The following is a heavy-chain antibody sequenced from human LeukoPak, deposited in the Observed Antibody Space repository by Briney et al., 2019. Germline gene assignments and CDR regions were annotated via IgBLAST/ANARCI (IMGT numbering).Heavy chain of an antibody. D-gene: IGHD3-3*01. Sequence: PSQTLSLTCTVSGGSISSGDYYWSWIRQPPGKGLEWIGYIYYSGSTYYNPSLKSRVTISVDTSKNQFSLKLSSVTAADTAVYYCAGTYYDFTSPFDYWGQGTLVTVSS. CDR1: GGSISSGDYY. V-gene: IGHV4-30-4*08. CDR2: IYYSGST. J-gene: IGHJ4*02. CDR3: AGTYYDFTSPFDY.